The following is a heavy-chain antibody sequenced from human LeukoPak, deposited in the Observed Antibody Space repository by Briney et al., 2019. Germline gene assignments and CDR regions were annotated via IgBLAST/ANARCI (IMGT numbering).Heavy chain of an antibody. Sequence: GGSLRLSCAASGFTFSSYSMNWVRQAPGKGLEWVSSISNSSSYIYYADSVKGRFTISRDNAKNSLYLQMNGLRAEDTAVYYCAREWIQLWSNYYYYYGMDVWGQGATVTVSS. J-gene: IGHJ6*02. CDR1: GFTFSSYS. V-gene: IGHV3-21*01. D-gene: IGHD5-18*01. CDR3: AREWIQLWSNYYYYYGMDV. CDR2: ISNSSSYI.